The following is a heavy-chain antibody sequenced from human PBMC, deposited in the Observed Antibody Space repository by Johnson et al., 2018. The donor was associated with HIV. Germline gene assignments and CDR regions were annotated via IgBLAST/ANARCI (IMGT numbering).Heavy chain of an antibody. CDR1: GFTFSSYA. CDR3: ARPRGAVAGTYAFDI. Sequence: LVESGGGLVQPGGSLRLSCAASGFTFSSYAMNWVRQAPGKGLEYVSPISSNGGSTYYANSVKGRFTTSRDNAKNSLYLQMNSLRAEDTAVYYCARPRGAVAGTYAFDIWGQGTMVTVSS. V-gene: IGHV3-64*01. D-gene: IGHD6-19*01. CDR2: ISSNGGST. J-gene: IGHJ3*02.